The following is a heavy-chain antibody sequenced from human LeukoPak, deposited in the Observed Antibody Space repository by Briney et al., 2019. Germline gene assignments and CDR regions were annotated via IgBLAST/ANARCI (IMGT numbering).Heavy chain of an antibody. CDR2: VHSSGNT. CDR1: GGSISDSSFY. D-gene: IGHD4-17*01. J-gene: IGHJ3*02. CDR3: ARGLGYGEYLVPFDI. Sequence: PSETLSLTCTVSGGSISDSSFYWGWIRQPPGKGLEWIGSVHSSGNTNYAPSLNSRVTLSVDTSKNQFSLKLSSVTAADTAVYYCARGLGYGEYLVPFDIWGQGTLVTVSS. V-gene: IGHV4-39*07.